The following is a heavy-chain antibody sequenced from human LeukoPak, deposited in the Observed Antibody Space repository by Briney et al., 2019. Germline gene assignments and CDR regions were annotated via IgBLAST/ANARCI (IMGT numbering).Heavy chain of an antibody. CDR3: AKGGTYSSGWYIDY. D-gene: IGHD6-19*01. Sequence: GGSPRLSCAASGFTFDDYAMHWVRQAPGKGLEWVSLISGDGGSTYYADSVKGRFTISRDNSKNSLYLQMNSLRTEDTALYYCAKGGTYSSGWYIDYWGQGTLVTVSS. J-gene: IGHJ4*02. CDR1: GFTFDDYA. CDR2: ISGDGGST. V-gene: IGHV3-43*02.